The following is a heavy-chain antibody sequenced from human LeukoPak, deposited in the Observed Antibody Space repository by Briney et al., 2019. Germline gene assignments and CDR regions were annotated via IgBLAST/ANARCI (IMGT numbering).Heavy chain of an antibody. CDR3: ARDVSVGPNAYYFDY. Sequence: WGSLRLSCTASGLTLSSYSMNWVRQAPGKGLEWVSYISSSTSTIYYADSVKRRFTISRDNAKKSLYLQMNSLRDEDTAVYYGARDVSVGPNAYYFDYWGQGTLVTVSS. D-gene: IGHD1-26*01. CDR1: GLTLSSYS. J-gene: IGHJ4*02. CDR2: ISSSTSTI. V-gene: IGHV3-48*02.